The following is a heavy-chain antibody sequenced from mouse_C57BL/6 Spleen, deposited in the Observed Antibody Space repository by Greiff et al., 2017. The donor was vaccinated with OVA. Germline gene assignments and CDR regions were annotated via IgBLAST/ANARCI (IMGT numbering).Heavy chain of an antibody. Sequence: DVKLVESGGDLVKPGGSLKLSCAASGFTFSSYGMSWVRQTPDKRLEWVATISSGGSYTYYPDSVKGRFTISRDNAKNTLYLQMSSLKSEDTAMYYCARHLTGTAPFDYWGQGTTLTVSS. CDR2: ISSGGSYT. CDR3: ARHLTGTAPFDY. D-gene: IGHD4-1*01. V-gene: IGHV5-6*02. J-gene: IGHJ2*01. CDR1: GFTFSSYG.